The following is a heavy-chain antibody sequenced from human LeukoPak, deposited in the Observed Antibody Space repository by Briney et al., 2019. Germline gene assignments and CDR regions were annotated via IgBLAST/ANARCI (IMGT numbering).Heavy chain of an antibody. CDR2: ISGRGGTT. D-gene: IGHD2-21*02. CDR1: GFSFRNFW. CDR3: AKVVTAIPGALDY. Sequence: RSGGSLRLSCAASGFSFRNFWMHWVRQAPGKGLEWVSAISGRGGTTYYADSVKGRFTISRDNSKNTLYLQMNSLRAEDTAVYYCAKVVTAIPGALDYWGQGTLVTVSS. V-gene: IGHV3-23*01. J-gene: IGHJ4*02.